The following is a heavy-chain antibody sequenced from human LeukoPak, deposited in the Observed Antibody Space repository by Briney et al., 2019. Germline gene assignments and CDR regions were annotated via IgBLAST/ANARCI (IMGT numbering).Heavy chain of an antibody. J-gene: IGHJ5*02. V-gene: IGHV4-34*01. CDR2: INHSGST. D-gene: IGHD4-17*01. CDR3: ARPMATTRAKWFDP. CDR1: GGSFSGYY. Sequence: SETLSLTCAVYGGSFSGYYWSWIRQPPGKGLEWIGEINHSGSTNYNPSLKSRVTISVDTSKNQFSLKLSSVTAADTAVYYCARPMATTRAKWFDPWGQGTLVTVSS.